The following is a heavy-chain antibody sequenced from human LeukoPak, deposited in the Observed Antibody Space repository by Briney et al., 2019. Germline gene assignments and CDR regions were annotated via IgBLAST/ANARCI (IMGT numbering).Heavy chain of an antibody. CDR2: INPNSGGT. V-gene: IGHV1-2*02. CDR3: ARGMIVVRRAFDP. Sequence: ASVKVSCKASGYTFTGYYMHWVRQAPGQGLEWMGWINPNSGGTNYAQKFQGRVTMTRDTSISTAYMELSSLRSEDTAVYYCARGMIVVRRAFDPWGQGTLVTVSS. CDR1: GYTFTGYY. J-gene: IGHJ5*02. D-gene: IGHD3-22*01.